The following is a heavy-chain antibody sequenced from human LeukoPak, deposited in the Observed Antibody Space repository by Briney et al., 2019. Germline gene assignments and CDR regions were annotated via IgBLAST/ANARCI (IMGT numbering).Heavy chain of an antibody. CDR2: LIPIFGTA. Sequence: GASVTVTCKATGGTFSRYAISWVRQPPVQGLEWMGGLIPIFGTANDAQQFQGRETITADESTSTAYMELSSLKSEDTAVYYCARVSVVAGVAYFDYWGQGTLVTVSS. CDR3: ARVSVVAGVAYFDY. CDR1: GGTFSRYA. V-gene: IGHV1-69*13. D-gene: IGHD6-19*01. J-gene: IGHJ4*02.